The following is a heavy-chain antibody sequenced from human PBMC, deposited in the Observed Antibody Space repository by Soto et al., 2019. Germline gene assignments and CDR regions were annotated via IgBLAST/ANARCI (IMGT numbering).Heavy chain of an antibody. D-gene: IGHD3-16*01. CDR3: ARGLFRYYYYGMDV. CDR2: IIPIFGTA. V-gene: IGHV1-69*13. CDR1: GGTFSSYA. J-gene: IGHJ6*02. Sequence: SVKVTCKASGGTFSSYAISWVRQAPGQGLEWMGGIIPIFGTANYAQKFQGRVTITADESTSTAYMELSSLRSEDTAVYYWARGLFRYYYYGMDVWGQGTTVTVSS.